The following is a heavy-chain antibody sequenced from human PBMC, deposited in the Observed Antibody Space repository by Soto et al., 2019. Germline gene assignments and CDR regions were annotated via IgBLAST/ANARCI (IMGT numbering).Heavy chain of an antibody. CDR3: ARSLVRVYGAFDY. V-gene: IGHV3-11*06. D-gene: IGHD4-17*01. CDR2: ISSSSSYT. J-gene: IGHJ4*02. Sequence: QVQLVESGGGLVKPGGSLRLSCAASGFTFSDYYMSWIRQAPGKGLEWVSYISSSSSYTNYADSVKGRFTISRDNAKNSLYLHMNSLRAEDTAVYYCARSLVRVYGAFDYWGQGTLVTVSS. CDR1: GFTFSDYY.